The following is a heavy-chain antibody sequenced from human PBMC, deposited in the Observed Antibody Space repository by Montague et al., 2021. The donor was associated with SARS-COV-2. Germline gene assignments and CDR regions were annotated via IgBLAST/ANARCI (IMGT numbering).Heavy chain of an antibody. Sequence: SETLSLTCAVYDGSFSGYYWSWIRQPPGKGLEWIGEINHSGSTNYNPSLKSRVTTSVDTSKNQFSLKLNSVSAADTAVYYCARGQVTIFGVLIMLPAAGALDIWGQGAMVTVSS. CDR3: ARGQVTIFGVLIMLPAAGALDI. V-gene: IGHV4-34*01. D-gene: IGHD3-3*01. CDR1: DGSFSGYY. J-gene: IGHJ3*02. CDR2: INHSGST.